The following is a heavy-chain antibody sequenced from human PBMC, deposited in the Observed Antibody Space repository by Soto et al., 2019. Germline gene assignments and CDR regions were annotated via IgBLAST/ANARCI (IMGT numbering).Heavy chain of an antibody. CDR3: ARRREWLAPNDAFDI. J-gene: IGHJ3*02. D-gene: IGHD6-19*01. CDR1: GYSFTSYW. CDR2: IYPGDSDT. Sequence: GESLKISCKGSGYSFTSYWIGWVRQTPGKGLEWMGIIYPGDSDTRYSPSFQGQVTISADKSISTAYLQWSSLKASDTAMYYCARRREWLAPNDAFDIWGQGTMVTVSS. V-gene: IGHV5-51*01.